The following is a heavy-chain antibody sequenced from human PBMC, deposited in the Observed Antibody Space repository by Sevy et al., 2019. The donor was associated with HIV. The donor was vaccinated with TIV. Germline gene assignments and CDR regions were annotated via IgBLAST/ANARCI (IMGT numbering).Heavy chain of an antibody. J-gene: IGHJ1*01. V-gene: IGHV3-33*08. CDR1: GFTFSSSG. CDR3: ASEVQYCSGGSCYTVEYFQD. D-gene: IGHD2-15*01. Sequence: GGSLRLSCAASGFTFSSSGMHWVRQAPGKGLEWVAVIWYDGSNIYYADSVKGRFNISRDNTKNTLYLQMNSLRVEETAVYYCASEVQYCSGGSCYTVEYFQDWGQGTLVTVSS. CDR2: IWYDGSNI.